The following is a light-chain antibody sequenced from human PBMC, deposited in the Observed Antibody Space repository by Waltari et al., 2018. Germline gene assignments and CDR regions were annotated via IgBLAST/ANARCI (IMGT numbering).Light chain of an antibody. CDR2: DVN. J-gene: IGLJ1*01. CDR3: CSYAGSYTYV. Sequence: QSALAQPRSVSGSPGRSVRIDCTGSSWNVGGNTYVHWYQHDPGQAPKLTLYDVNKRPSVVPHLFSGSKSGDTASLTISGLQAEDEADYYCCSYAGSYTYVFATGTKVTV. CDR1: SWNVGGNTY. V-gene: IGLV2-11*01.